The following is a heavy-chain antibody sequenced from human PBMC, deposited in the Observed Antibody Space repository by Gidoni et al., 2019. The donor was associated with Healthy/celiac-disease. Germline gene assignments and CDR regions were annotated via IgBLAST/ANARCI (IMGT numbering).Heavy chain of an antibody. CDR2: IKQDGSEK. V-gene: IGHV3-7*04. CDR1: GFTFSSYV. Sequence: EVQLVESGGGLVQPGGSLRLYCAASGFTFSSYVMSWVRQAPGKGLEWVANIKQDGSEKYYVDSVKGRFTISRDNAKNSLYLQMNSLRAEDTAVYYCARDFASSSWYGVYYYYGMDVWGQGTTVTVSS. D-gene: IGHD6-13*01. J-gene: IGHJ6*02. CDR3: ARDFASSSWYGVYYYYGMDV.